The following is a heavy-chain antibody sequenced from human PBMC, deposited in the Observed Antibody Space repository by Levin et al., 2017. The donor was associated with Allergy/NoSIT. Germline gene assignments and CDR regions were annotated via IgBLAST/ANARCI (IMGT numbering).Heavy chain of an antibody. CDR3: ARGYYGSGSYDY. CDR1: GGSISSGGYS. Sequence: SETLSLTCAVSGGSISSGGYSWSWIRQPPGKGLEWIGYIYHSGSTYYNPSLKSRVTISVDRSKNQFSLKLSSVTAADTAVYYCARGYYGSGSYDYWGQGTLVTVSS. J-gene: IGHJ4*02. CDR2: IYHSGST. V-gene: IGHV4-30-2*01. D-gene: IGHD3-10*01.